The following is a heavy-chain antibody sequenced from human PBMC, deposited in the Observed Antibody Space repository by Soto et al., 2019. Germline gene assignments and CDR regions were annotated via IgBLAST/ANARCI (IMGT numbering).Heavy chain of an antibody. CDR1: GGGNLRDYR. Sequence: ASVKVSCKASGGGNLRDYRTTWVRRAPGQGLEWMGGIIPKLGSANYAQKFQGRVTMTADESTNRVYMELRSLRSEDTAVYYYAREDRCCSIGVCYVCPRGMDVSGQGTTVTVSS. J-gene: IGHJ6*02. V-gene: IGHV1-69*13. D-gene: IGHD2-8*01. CDR2: IIPKLGSA. CDR3: AREDRCCSIGVCYVCPRGMDV.